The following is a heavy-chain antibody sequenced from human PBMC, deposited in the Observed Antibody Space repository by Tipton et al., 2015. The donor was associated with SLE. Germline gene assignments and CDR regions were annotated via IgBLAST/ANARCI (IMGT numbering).Heavy chain of an antibody. Sequence: VQLVQSGGGLVQPGRSLRLSCAASGFTFDDYAMHWVRQAPGKGLEWVSGISWNSGSIGYADSVKGRFTISRDNAKNSLYLQMNSLRAEDTALYYCAKDQEAAAGGFDYWGQGTLVTVSS. CDR3: AKDQEAAAGGFDY. V-gene: IGHV3-9*01. CDR2: ISWNSGSI. J-gene: IGHJ4*02. D-gene: IGHD6-13*01. CDR1: GFTFDDYA.